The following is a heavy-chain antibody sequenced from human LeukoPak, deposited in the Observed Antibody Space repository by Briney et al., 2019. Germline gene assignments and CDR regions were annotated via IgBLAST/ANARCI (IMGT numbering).Heavy chain of an antibody. J-gene: IGHJ6*02. CDR3: ARERIAAAGNDYYYYGMDV. V-gene: IGHV1-69*13. CDR1: GGTFSSYA. Sequence: EASVTVSCTASGGTFSSYAISWVRQAPGQGLEWMGGIIPIFGTANYAQKFQGRVTITADESTSTAYMELSSLRSEDTAVYYCARERIAAAGNDYYYYGMDVWGQGTTVTVSS. D-gene: IGHD6-13*01. CDR2: IIPIFGTA.